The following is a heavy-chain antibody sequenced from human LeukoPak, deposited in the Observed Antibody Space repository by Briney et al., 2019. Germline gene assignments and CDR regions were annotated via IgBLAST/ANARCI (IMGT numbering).Heavy chain of an antibody. J-gene: IGHJ4*02. Sequence: PGGSLRLSCAASGFTVRIYAMTWVRQAPGKGLEWVSVITGSAGSTYYADSVKGRFTISRDNAKNSLYLQMNSLRAEDTAVYYCARDFGYFWGQGTLVTVSS. V-gene: IGHV3-23*01. CDR2: ITGSAGST. CDR3: ARDFGYF. CDR1: GFTVRIYA. D-gene: IGHD3-10*01.